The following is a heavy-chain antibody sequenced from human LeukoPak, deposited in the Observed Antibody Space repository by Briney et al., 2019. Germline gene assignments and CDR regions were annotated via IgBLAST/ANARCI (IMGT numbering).Heavy chain of an antibody. J-gene: IGHJ4*02. D-gene: IGHD6-19*01. V-gene: IGHV4-31*03. Sequence: KPSETLSLTCSVSGGSLSSGGYYWSWIRQHPGKGLEWIGYIYYTGNTYYNPSLKSRVTISVDTSKNQFSLKLSSVTAADTAVYYCARDRSGHQYYFDYWGQGTLVTVSS. CDR3: ARDRSGHQYYFDY. CDR2: IYYTGNT. CDR1: GGSLSSGGYY.